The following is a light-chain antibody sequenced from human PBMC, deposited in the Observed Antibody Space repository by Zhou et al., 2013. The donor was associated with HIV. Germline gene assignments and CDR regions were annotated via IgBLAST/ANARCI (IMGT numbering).Light chain of an antibody. CDR2: GAS. CDR3: QQYNNWPPFT. V-gene: IGKV3-15*01. CDR1: QSVSSN. Sequence: EIVMTQSPATLSVSPGERATLSCRASQSVSSNLAWYQQKPGQAPRLLIYGASTRATGIPARFSGSGSGRDFTLTISGLQSEDFAVYYCQQYNNWPPFTFGPGTKVDIK. J-gene: IGKJ3*01.